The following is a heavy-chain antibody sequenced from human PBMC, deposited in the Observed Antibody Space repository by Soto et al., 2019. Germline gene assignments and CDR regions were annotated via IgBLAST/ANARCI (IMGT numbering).Heavy chain of an antibody. CDR3: ARDSKADTAMDV. CDR1: GFTFSSYS. V-gene: IGHV3-21*01. J-gene: IGHJ6*02. D-gene: IGHD5-18*01. CDR2: ISSSSSYI. Sequence: XGSLILSCAASGFTFSSYSMNLVGQAPGKGLEWVSSISSSSSYIYYADSVKGRFTISRDNAKNSLYLQMNSLRAEDTAVYYCARDSKADTAMDVWGQGTTVTVSS.